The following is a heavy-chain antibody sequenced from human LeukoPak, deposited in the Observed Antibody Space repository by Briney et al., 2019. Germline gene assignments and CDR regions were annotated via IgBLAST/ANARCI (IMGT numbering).Heavy chain of an antibody. D-gene: IGHD2-15*01. CDR1: GGSISSGDYY. CDR3: AREPPEPSGRVDY. CDR2: IYYSGST. J-gene: IGHJ4*02. V-gene: IGHV4-30-4*01. Sequence: SQTLSLTCTVSGGSISSGDYYWGWIRQPPGKGLEWIVYIYYSGSTYYNPSLKSRVTISVDTSKNQFSLKLSSVTAADTAVYYCAREPPEPSGRVDYWGQGTLVTVSS.